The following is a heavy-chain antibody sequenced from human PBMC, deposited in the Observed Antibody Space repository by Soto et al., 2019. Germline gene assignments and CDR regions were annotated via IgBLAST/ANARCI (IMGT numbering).Heavy chain of an antibody. V-gene: IGHV3-23*01. CDR2: FNGGGST. Sequence: GGSLRLSCAASGFTFSTYAMSWVRQAPGKGLEWVSGFNGGGSTYYADSVEGRFTISRDNSKNTLYLQMNSLRAEDTAVYYCAKTIRPNGDYHNFDYWGQGTLVTVSS. D-gene: IGHD4-17*01. J-gene: IGHJ4*02. CDR3: AKTIRPNGDYHNFDY. CDR1: GFTFSTYA.